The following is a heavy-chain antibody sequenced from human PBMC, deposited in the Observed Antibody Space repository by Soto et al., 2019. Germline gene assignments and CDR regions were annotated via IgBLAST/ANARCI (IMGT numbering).Heavy chain of an antibody. CDR1: GGSISSYY. Sequence: SETLSLTCTVSGGSISSYYWSWIRQPPGKGLEWIGYIYYSGSTNYNPSLKSRVTISVDTSKNQFSLKLSSVTAADTAVYYCAREKGSYYSNWFDPWGQGTLVTVSS. V-gene: IGHV4-59*01. CDR3: AREKGSYYSNWFDP. J-gene: IGHJ5*02. CDR2: IYYSGST. D-gene: IGHD1-26*01.